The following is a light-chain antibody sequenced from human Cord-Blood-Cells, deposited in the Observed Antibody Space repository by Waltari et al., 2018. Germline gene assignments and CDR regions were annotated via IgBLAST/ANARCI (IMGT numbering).Light chain of an antibody. CDR3: QQYYSYPFT. CDR1: QGISSY. CDR2: AAS. J-gene: IGKJ3*01. Sequence: AIRMTQSPSSFSASTGDRVTITCRASQGISSYLAWYQHKPGKAPKLLICAASTLQSGFTSRFSCSRSGTYFTRTISCLQSEDFATYYCQQYYSYPFTFGPDTKVDIK. V-gene: IGKV1-8*01.